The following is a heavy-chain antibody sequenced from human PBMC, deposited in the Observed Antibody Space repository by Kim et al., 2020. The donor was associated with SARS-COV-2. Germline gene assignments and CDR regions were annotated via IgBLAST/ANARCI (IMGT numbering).Heavy chain of an antibody. D-gene: IGHD6-13*01. CDR2: ISSSSSYI. CDR1: GFTFSSYS. CDR3: ARPGIAAAGPFDY. J-gene: IGHJ4*02. V-gene: IGHV3-21*01. Sequence: GGSLRLSCAASGFTFSSYSMNWVRQAPGKGLEWVSSISSSSSYIYYADSVKGRFTISRDNAKNSLYLQMNSLRAEDTAVYYCARPGIAAAGPFDYWGQGTLVTVSS.